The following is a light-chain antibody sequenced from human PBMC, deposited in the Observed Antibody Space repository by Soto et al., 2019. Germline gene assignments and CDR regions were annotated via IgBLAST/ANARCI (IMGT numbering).Light chain of an antibody. V-gene: IGKV3-15*01. J-gene: IGKJ1*01. CDR1: QSVCSN. CDR3: QQYKNGGPPRT. Sequence: ELQMTQAPATLSVSQAARATLSCRAIQSVCSNTAWYQQKPGQAPRLLLYGAATSDTGIPVRFRGSGSGTEFALTISILRSEDVAFDYCQQYKNGGPPRTFGQGTRVEIK. CDR2: GAA.